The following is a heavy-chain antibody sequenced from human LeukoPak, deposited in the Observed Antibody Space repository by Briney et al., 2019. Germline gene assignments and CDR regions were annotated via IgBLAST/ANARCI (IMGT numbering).Heavy chain of an antibody. J-gene: IGHJ3*02. CDR3: ARDVGDGFDI. V-gene: IGHV3-21*01. Sequence: GGSLRLSCEDSGFNFSSYIINWVRQAPGKGLEWVSSISSSSTYIFFADSVKGRFTISRDNAKNSLYLQMNSLKDEDTALYCCARDVGDGFDIWGQATMVTVSS. D-gene: IGHD2-15*01. CDR1: GFNFSSYI. CDR2: ISSSSTYI.